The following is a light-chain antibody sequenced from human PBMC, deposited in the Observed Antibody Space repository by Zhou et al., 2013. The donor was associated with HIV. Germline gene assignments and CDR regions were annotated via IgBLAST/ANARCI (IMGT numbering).Light chain of an antibody. J-gene: IGKJ2*01. V-gene: IGKV3-20*01. CDR1: QSLSSTY. CDR3: QQYASSPQT. CDR2: GAS. Sequence: EIVLTQSPGTLSLSPGERATLSCRASQSLSSTYLAWYQQKPGQAPRLLIYGASSRATGIPDRFSGSGSGTDFTLTISRLGPEDSAVYYCQQYASSPQTFGQGTKVEIK.